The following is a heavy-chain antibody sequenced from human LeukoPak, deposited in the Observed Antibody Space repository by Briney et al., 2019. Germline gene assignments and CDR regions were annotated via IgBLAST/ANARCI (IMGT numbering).Heavy chain of an antibody. CDR2: ISSGSDTI. D-gene: IGHD5-24*01. Sequence: GGSLRLSCAASGFTFRIYGMKWVRQAPGKGPEWVSYISSGSDTIYYADSAKGRFTMSRDNAKNSLFLQMNSLRAEDTAVYYCARATRNGYDYWGQGTLVAVSS. V-gene: IGHV3-48*04. J-gene: IGHJ4*02. CDR1: GFTFRIYG. CDR3: ARATRNGYDY.